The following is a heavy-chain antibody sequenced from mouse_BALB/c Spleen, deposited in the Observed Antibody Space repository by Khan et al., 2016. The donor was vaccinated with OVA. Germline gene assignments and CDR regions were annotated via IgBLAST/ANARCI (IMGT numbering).Heavy chain of an antibody. CDR3: ATRYGNPFAF. J-gene: IGHJ3*01. Sequence: VQLQQSGAELVKPGASVKLSCSASGFNIKDTYIHWMKQRPEQGLEWIGRIDPPNDDSKYGPKFQAKATLTADTSYNTAYLQLSSLTSEDTAVYYCATRYGNPFAFWGQGTLVSVSA. CDR1: GFNIKDTY. D-gene: IGHD2-1*01. V-gene: IGHV14-3*02. CDR2: IDPPNDDS.